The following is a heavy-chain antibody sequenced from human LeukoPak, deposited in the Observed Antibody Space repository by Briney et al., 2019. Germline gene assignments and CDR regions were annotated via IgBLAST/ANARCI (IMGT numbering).Heavy chain of an antibody. V-gene: IGHV4-34*01. CDR1: GGSFSGYY. CDR3: ARLRTGYYKRVFDY. CDR2: INHSGST. J-gene: IGHJ4*02. Sequence: SETLSLTCAVYGGSFSGYYWSWIRQPPGKGLEGSGEINHSGSTNYNPSLKSRVTISVDTSKNQFSLKLSSVTAADTAVYYCARLRTGYYKRVFDYWGQGTLVTVSS. D-gene: IGHD3-9*01.